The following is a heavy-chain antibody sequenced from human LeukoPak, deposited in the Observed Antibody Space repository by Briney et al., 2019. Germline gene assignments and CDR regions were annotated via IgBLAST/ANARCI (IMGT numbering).Heavy chain of an antibody. D-gene: IGHD2-15*01. Sequence: PGGSLRLSCAASGFTFSSYAMSWVREARGKGVEWVSAISNSGGSTYYADSVKGRFTIPRDNSKNTLYLQVNSLRAEDTAVHYCAKSHCSDNSCHGGYFDYWGQGTLVTVSS. CDR3: AKSHCSDNSCHGGYFDY. CDR1: GFTFSSYA. J-gene: IGHJ4*02. V-gene: IGHV3-23*01. CDR2: ISNSGGST.